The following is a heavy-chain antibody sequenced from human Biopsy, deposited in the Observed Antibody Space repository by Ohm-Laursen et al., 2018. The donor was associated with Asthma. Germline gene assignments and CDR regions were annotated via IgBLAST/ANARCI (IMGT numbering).Heavy chain of an antibody. CDR3: ARTYYDFLTGQVKDVFGV. J-gene: IGHJ3*01. V-gene: IGHV1-3*04. CDR1: GYNFISFA. CDR2: VNTGNGDT. D-gene: IGHD3-9*01. Sequence: GASVKVSCKPSGYNFISFAIHWVRQAPGQRLEWMGWVNTGNGDTKYSQKFQGRATITRDTPASTAYMELRSLRSEDTATYYCARTYYDFLTGQVKDVFGVWGQGTVVTVSS.